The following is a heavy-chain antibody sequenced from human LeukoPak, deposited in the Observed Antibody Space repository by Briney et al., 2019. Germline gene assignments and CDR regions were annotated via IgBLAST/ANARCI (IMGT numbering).Heavy chain of an antibody. CDR3: AREGVRREPAFFDY. V-gene: IGHV4-34*01. CDR1: GGSFSGYY. J-gene: IGHJ4*02. CDR2: INHSGST. D-gene: IGHD1-14*01. Sequence: SETLSLTCAVYGGSFSGYYWSWIRQPPGKGLEWIGEINHSGSTNYNPSLKSRVTISVDTSKNQFSLKLSSVTAADTAVYYCAREGVRREPAFFDYGGQGPRVTVP.